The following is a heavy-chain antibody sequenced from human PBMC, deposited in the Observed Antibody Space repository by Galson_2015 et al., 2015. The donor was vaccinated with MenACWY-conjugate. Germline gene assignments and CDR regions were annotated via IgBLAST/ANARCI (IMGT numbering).Heavy chain of an antibody. D-gene: IGHD3-10*01. Sequence: SLRLSCATSGFTFSAYGMHWVRQAPGKGLEWLALMRYDGSDGTYADSVKGRFIISRDGSRRTLSLQMNNLTTEDTAVYFCAKDKIYFGSGSYLYYFDYWGQGTLVTVSS. CDR1: GFTFSAYG. J-gene: IGHJ4*02. CDR2: MRYDGSDG. CDR3: AKDKIYFGSGSYLYYFDY. V-gene: IGHV3-30*02.